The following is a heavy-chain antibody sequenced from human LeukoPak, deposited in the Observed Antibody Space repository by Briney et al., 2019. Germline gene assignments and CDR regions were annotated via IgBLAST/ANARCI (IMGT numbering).Heavy chain of an antibody. CDR3: ARDRHSSSWLDYYYYGMDA. CDR2: ISSSSSYI. Sequence: GGSLRLSCAASGFTFSSYSMNWVRQAPGKGLEWVSSISSSSSYIYYADSVKGRFTISRDNAKNSLYLQMNSLRAEDTAVYYCARDRHSSSWLDYYYYGMDAWGQGTTVTVSS. V-gene: IGHV3-21*01. J-gene: IGHJ6*02. CDR1: GFTFSSYS. D-gene: IGHD6-13*01.